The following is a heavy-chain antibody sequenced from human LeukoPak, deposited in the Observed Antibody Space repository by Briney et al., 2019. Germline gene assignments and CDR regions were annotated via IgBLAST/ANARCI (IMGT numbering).Heavy chain of an antibody. J-gene: IGHJ4*02. CDR1: AFTFSNYW. CDR2: IKEDGSDR. V-gene: IGHV3-7*01. D-gene: IGHD4-17*01. CDR3: ARDYSTVTTFFDY. Sequence: PGGSLRLSCEASAFTFSNYWMGWVRQAPGKGLEWVANIKEDGSDRYHVDSVKGRFTISRDNAKNSLYLQMNSLRAEDTAVYYCARDYSTVTTFFDYWGQGTLVTVSS.